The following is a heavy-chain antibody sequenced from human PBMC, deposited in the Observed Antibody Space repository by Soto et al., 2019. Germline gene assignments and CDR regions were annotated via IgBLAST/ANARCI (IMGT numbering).Heavy chain of an antibody. Sequence: GGSLRLSCAASGFTFSSYWMHWVRQAPGKGLVWVSRINSDGISTSYADSVKGRFTISRDNAKNTLYLQMNSLRAEDTAVYYCARAPPYGDYEGDWFDPWGQGTLVTVSS. V-gene: IGHV3-74*01. D-gene: IGHD4-17*01. CDR3: ARAPPYGDYEGDWFDP. J-gene: IGHJ5*02. CDR1: GFTFSSYW. CDR2: INSDGIST.